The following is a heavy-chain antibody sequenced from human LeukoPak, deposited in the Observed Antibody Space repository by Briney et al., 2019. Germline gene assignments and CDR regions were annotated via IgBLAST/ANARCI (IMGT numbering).Heavy chain of an antibody. CDR1: GFTFTSYD. Sequence: GGSLRLSCAASGFTFTSYDMSWVRQAPGKGLEWVSGIRGSGGSTYCADSVKGRFTISRDNSRNTLNLQMSSLRAEDTAVYYCAKSQIVGTTRSLDIWGQGTMVTVSS. V-gene: IGHV3-23*01. D-gene: IGHD1-26*01. CDR3: AKSQIVGTTRSLDI. J-gene: IGHJ3*02. CDR2: IRGSGGST.